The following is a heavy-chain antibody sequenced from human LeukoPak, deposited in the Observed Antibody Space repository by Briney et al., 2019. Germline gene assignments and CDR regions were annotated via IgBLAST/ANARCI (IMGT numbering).Heavy chain of an antibody. CDR3: ARVGYSYGYRTGWFDP. D-gene: IGHD5-18*01. CDR1: GGSISSYD. J-gene: IGHJ5*02. Sequence: SETLSLTCTVSGGSISSYDWSWIRQPPGKGLEWIGEINHSGSTNYNPSLKSRVTISVDTSKNQFSLKLSSVTAADTAVYYCARVGYSYGYRTGWFDPWGQGTLVTVSS. V-gene: IGHV4-34*01. CDR2: INHSGST.